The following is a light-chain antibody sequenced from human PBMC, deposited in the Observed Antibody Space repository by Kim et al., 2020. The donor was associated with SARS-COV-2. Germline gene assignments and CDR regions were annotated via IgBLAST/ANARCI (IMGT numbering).Light chain of an antibody. CDR3: ATWDDSLSAWV. V-gene: IGLV1-47*01. CDR2: RSD. Sequence: QSVLTQPPSASEARGQRVTISCSGSSSSIGSNDVSWFQHHPGTAPKLLIHRSDQRPSGVPDRFSGSKSGTSASLAISGLRAEDEADYYCATWDDSLSAWVFGGGTQLTVL. CDR1: SSSIGSND. J-gene: IGLJ3*02.